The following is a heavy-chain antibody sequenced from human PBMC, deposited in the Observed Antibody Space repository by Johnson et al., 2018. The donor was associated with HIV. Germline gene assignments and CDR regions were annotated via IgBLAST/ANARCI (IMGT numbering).Heavy chain of an antibody. Sequence: VQLVESGGGLVQPGGSLRLSCAASGFTFSSYAMHWVRQAPGKGLEYVSAISSNGGSTYYANSVKGRFTISRDNSKNTLYLQMGSLRAEDMAVYYCARTGRWELLPDAFDIWGQGTMVTVSS. J-gene: IGHJ3*02. CDR2: ISSNGGST. CDR3: ARTGRWELLPDAFDI. CDR1: GFTFSSYA. V-gene: IGHV3-64*01. D-gene: IGHD1-26*01.